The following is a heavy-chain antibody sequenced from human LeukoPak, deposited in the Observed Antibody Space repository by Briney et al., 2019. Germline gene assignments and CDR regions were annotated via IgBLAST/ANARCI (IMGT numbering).Heavy chain of an antibody. CDR3: ARSLLWFGENYFDY. V-gene: IGHV3-11*06. J-gene: IGHJ4*02. Sequence: GGSLRLSCAASGFTFSDYYTSWIRQAPGKGLDCVSYISSSSSYTNYADSVKGRFTISRDNAKNSLYLQMNSLRAEDAAVYYCARSLLWFGENYFDYWGQGTLVTVSS. CDR2: ISSSSSYT. D-gene: IGHD3-10*01. CDR1: GFTFSDYY.